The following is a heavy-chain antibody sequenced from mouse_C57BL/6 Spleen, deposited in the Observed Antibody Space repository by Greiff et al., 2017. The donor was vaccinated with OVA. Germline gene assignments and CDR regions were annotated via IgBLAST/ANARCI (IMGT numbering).Heavy chain of an antibody. CDR2: ISSGGDYI. V-gene: IGHV5-9-1*02. D-gene: IGHD2-1*01. CDR1: GFTFSSYA. CDR3: TREGIYYGNYFDY. J-gene: IGHJ2*01. Sequence: EVNLVESGEGLVKPGGSLKLSCAASGFTFSSYAMSWVRQTPEKRLEWVAYISSGGDYIYYADTVKGRFTISRDNARNTLYLQMSSLKSEDTAMYYCTREGIYYGNYFDYWGQGTTLTVSS.